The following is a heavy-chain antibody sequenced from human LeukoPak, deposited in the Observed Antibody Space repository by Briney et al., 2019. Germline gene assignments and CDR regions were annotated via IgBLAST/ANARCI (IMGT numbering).Heavy chain of an antibody. V-gene: IGHV4-39*07. CDR3: ARRWYSSSWYRPHPNFDY. CDR2: INHSGST. Sequence: SETLSLTCTVSGGSISSSSYYWSWIRQPPGKGLEWIGEINHSGSTNYNPSLKSRVTISVDTSKNQFSLKLSSVTAADTAVYYCARRWYSSSWYRPHPNFDYWGQGTLVTVSS. D-gene: IGHD6-13*01. CDR1: GGSISSSSYY. J-gene: IGHJ4*02.